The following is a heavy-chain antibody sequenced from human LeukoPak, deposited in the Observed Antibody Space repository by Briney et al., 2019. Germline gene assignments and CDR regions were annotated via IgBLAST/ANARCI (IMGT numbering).Heavy chain of an antibody. Sequence: PSETLSLTCAVSGGSISSTDWWSWVRQPPGRGLEWIGQIYHGGSTNFNPSLKSRVSISVDASKNQFSLNLSSMTAADTAVYYCARAVFSSGWSGDYFDYWGQGTLVTVSS. CDR3: ARAVFSSGWSGDYFDY. CDR1: GGSISSTDW. D-gene: IGHD6-19*01. V-gene: IGHV4-4*02. J-gene: IGHJ4*02. CDR2: IYHGGST.